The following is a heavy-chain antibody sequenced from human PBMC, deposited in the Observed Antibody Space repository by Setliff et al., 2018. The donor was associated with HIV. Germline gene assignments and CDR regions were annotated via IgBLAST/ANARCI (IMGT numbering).Heavy chain of an antibody. CDR2: IISMFGTA. Sequence: SVKVSCKASGGTFSRDAISWVRQAPGQGLEWMGGIISMFGTANYAQKFQGRVTITADESTNTAYMELSSLRSEDTAVYYCARDREAEGEAFDIWGQGTMVTVSS. V-gene: IGHV1-69*13. J-gene: IGHJ3*02. CDR1: GGTFSRDA. CDR3: ARDREAEGEAFDI. D-gene: IGHD3-10*01.